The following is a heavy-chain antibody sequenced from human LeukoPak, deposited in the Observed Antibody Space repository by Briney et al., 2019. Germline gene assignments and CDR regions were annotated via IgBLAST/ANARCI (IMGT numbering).Heavy chain of an antibody. CDR3: ARVGKDSNYAYYYHYGMDV. J-gene: IGHJ6*02. D-gene: IGHD4-11*01. CDR2: IYSGGST. V-gene: IGHV3-66*01. CDR1: GFTVSSNY. Sequence: GGSLRLSCAASGFTVSSNYMSWVRQAPGKGLEWVSVIYSGGSTYYADSVKGRFTISRDNSKNTLYLQMNSLRAEDTAVYYCARVGKDSNYAYYYHYGMDVWGQGTTVTVSS.